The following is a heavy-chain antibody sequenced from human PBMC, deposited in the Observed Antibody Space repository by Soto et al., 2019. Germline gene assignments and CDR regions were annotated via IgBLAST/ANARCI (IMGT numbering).Heavy chain of an antibody. CDR2: ISYDGSNK. Sequence: QVQLVESGGGVVQPGRSLRLSCAASGFTFSSYAMHWVRQAPGKGLEWVAVISYDGSNKYYADSVKGRFTISRDNSKNTLYLQMNSLRAEDTAVYYCARARTGPRYYYDSSGPDADTMKDYWGQGTLVTVSS. D-gene: IGHD3-22*01. CDR1: GFTFSSYA. V-gene: IGHV3-30-3*01. CDR3: ARARTGPRYYYDSSGPDADTMKDY. J-gene: IGHJ4*02.